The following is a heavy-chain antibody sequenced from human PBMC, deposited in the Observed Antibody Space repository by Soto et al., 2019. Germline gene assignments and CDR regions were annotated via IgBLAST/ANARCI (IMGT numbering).Heavy chain of an antibody. CDR3: ARRRLYGDYPYYYYYMDI. Sequence: PSETLSLTCTVSGGSINNNNYYWGWVRQPPGKGLEWIGTIYYSGSTYYNPSLRSRVTLSVDTSKNQFSLTLSSVTAADTAVYYCARRRLYGDYPYYYYYMDIWGKGSTVTVSS. CDR1: GGSINNNNYY. D-gene: IGHD4-17*01. V-gene: IGHV4-39*01. CDR2: IYYSGST. J-gene: IGHJ6*03.